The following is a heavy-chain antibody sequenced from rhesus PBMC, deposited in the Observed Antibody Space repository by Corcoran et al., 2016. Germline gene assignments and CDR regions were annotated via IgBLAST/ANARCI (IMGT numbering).Heavy chain of an antibody. CDR3: VRPDAFFG. CDR1: GAPISSYW. V-gene: IGHV4-80*01. CDR2: INGNSGTT. Sequence: QVQLQESGPGLVKPSEPLSLTCAVSGAPISSYWWGWIRPPLGKGLEWIGGINGNSGTTNYNPSLKSRVTISKDASRNQFSLKLSSVTVADTAVYYCVRPDAFFGGGQGFLVTVSS. J-gene: IGHJ4*01. D-gene: IGHD2-39*01.